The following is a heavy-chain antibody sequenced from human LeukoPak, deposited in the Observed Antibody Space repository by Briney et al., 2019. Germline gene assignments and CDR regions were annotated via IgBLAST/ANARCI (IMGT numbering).Heavy chain of an antibody. J-gene: IGHJ4*02. CDR3: ASSPLDYRKFDEY. CDR1: GYTFTGYY. D-gene: IGHD1-14*01. CDR2: INPNSGGT. Sequence: ASVKVSCKASGYTFTGYYMHWVRQAPGQGLEGMGGINPNSGGTNYAQKFQGRVTMTRDTSLSTAYMELSRLRSDDTAVYYCASSPLDYRKFDEYWGQGTLVTVSS. V-gene: IGHV1-2*02.